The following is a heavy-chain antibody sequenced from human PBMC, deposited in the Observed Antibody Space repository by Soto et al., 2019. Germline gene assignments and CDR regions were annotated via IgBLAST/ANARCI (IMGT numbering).Heavy chain of an antibody. D-gene: IGHD3-16*01. Sequence: LRLSCAASGFTFDNYAMYWVRQVPGTGLEWVSGISWNSGRIGYADSVKGRFTISRDNAKNSLYLQMNSLRPEDTALYYCTKARLWGGDGYNSYYYNAMDVWGQGTTVTVSS. CDR2: ISWNSGRI. V-gene: IGHV3-9*01. J-gene: IGHJ6*02. CDR3: TKARLWGGDGYNSYYYNAMDV. CDR1: GFTFDNYA.